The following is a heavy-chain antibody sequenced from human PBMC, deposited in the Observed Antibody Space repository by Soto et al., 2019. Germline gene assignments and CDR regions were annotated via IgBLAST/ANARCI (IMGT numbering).Heavy chain of an antibody. V-gene: IGHV3-23*01. CDR2: ISATGGVT. J-gene: IGHJ4*02. CDR3: AKDRRAGGNSAFYFDF. Sequence: GWALTVSCASSGSKFSNYAMSWVRQAPGKGLEWVPLISATGGVTYYADSVKGRFTISRDTSHNTLYLQVHSLTAEDTAVYYCAKDRRAGGNSAFYFDFWGQGAKVTVS. D-gene: IGHD3-16*01. CDR1: GSKFSNYA.